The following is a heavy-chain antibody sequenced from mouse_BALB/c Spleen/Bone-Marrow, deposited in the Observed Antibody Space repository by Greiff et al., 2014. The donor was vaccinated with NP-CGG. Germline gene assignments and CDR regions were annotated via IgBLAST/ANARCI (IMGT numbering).Heavy chain of an antibody. V-gene: IGHV1-9*01. CDR2: ILPGSGST. CDR3: ARELGLRLAY. J-gene: IGHJ3*01. Sequence: QVQLQQPGAELMKPEASVKISCKTSGYTFSSYWIEWVKQRPGHGLEWIGEILPGSGSTNSNEKFKGKATFTADTSSNTAYMQLSSLTSEDSAVYYCARELGLRLAYWGQGTLVTVSA. D-gene: IGHD3-1*01. CDR1: GYTFSSYW.